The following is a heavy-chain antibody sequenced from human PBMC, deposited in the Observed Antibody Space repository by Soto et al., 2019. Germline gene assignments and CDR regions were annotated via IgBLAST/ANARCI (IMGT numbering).Heavy chain of an antibody. CDR2: IYDAGST. D-gene: IGHD3-10*01. CDR1: GASVSRIGFH. J-gene: IGHJ4*02. CDR3: ASRRSGHTFDY. V-gene: IGHV4-39*01. Sequence: QVQLQESGPGLVKPSETLSLTCAVSGASVSRIGFHWGWIRQPPGQGLEWIGSIYDAGSTFYNPSLKSRVTISADTSKNHFSLRLTSVTAAYTAVYYCASRRSGHTFDYWGQGTLVTVSS.